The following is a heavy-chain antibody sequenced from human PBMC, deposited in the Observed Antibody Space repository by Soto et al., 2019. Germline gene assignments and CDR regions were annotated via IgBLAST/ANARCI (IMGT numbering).Heavy chain of an antibody. V-gene: IGHV4-39*01. CDR2: IYYSGST. J-gene: IGHJ5*02. Sequence: PSETLSLTCTVSGCSISSSSYYWGWIRQPPGKGLEWIGSIYYSGSTYYNPSLKSRVTISVDTSKNQFSLKLSSVTAADTAVYYCASKGVVRGVIVWFDPWGQGTLVTVSS. CDR3: ASKGVVRGVIVWFDP. D-gene: IGHD3-10*01. CDR1: GCSISSSSYY.